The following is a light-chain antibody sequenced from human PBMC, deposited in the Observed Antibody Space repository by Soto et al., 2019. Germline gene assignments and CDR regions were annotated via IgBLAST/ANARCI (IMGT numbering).Light chain of an antibody. CDR1: SRDVGGYNY. V-gene: IGLV2-8*01. CDR3: SSYAGSNIVV. Sequence: QSALTQPPSASGSPGQSVTISCTGTSRDVGGYNYVSWYQQHPGKAPKLMIYEVSKRPSGVPDRFSGSKSGNMASLTVSGLQAEDEADYYCSSYAGSNIVVFGGGTKLTVL. CDR2: EVS. J-gene: IGLJ2*01.